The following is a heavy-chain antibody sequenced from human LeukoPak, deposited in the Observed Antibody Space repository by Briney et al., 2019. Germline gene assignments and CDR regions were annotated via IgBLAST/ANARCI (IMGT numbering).Heavy chain of an antibody. CDR1: GGSISSNSYY. D-gene: IGHD3-10*01. V-gene: IGHV4-39*07. J-gene: IGHJ4*02. Sequence: SETLPLTCAVSGGSISSNSYYWGWIRQPPGKGLEWIGGIYHSGSTYYNPFLKSRVTISVESSKNQYSLRLTSVAAADTAVYYCARENLGCGDLSKYYFDYWGLGTLVTVSS. CDR3: ARENLGCGDLSKYYFDY. CDR2: IYHSGST.